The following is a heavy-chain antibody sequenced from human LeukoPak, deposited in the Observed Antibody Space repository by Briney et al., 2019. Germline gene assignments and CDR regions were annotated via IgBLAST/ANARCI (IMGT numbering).Heavy chain of an antibody. V-gene: IGHV3-21*01. CDR2: ISSSSSYI. CDR1: GFTFSSYS. Sequence: GGSLRLSCAASGFTFSSYSMNWVRQAPGKGLEWVSSISSSSSYIYYADSVKGRFTISRDNAKNSLYLQMNSLRAEDTAVYYCARDLTGWELLPNFAYWGQGTLVTVSS. D-gene: IGHD1-26*01. CDR3: ARDLTGWELLPNFAY. J-gene: IGHJ4*02.